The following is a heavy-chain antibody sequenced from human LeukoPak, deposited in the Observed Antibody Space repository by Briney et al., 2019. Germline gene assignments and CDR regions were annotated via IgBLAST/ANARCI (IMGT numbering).Heavy chain of an antibody. Sequence: GGSLRLSCAASGFTFSSYSMNWVRQAPGKGLEWVSPISSSSSYIYYADSVKGRFTISRDNAKNSLYLQMNSLRAEDTAVYYCARVIPGIAVAGTWVYWGQGTLVTVSS. CDR1: GFTFSSYS. CDR2: ISSSSSYI. D-gene: IGHD6-19*01. CDR3: ARVIPGIAVAGTWVY. V-gene: IGHV3-21*04. J-gene: IGHJ4*02.